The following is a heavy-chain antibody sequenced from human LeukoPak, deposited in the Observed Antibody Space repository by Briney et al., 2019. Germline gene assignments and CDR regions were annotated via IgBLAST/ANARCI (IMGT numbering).Heavy chain of an antibody. J-gene: IGHJ3*02. CDR2: IWYDGSKS. Sequence: QPGRSLRLSCAASGFIFSSYGMHWVRQAPGKGLEWVALIWYDGSKSHHADSVKGRYTISRDNSKNTLYLQMNSLRAEDTAVYYCASMTTVTLDDAFDIWGQGTMVTVSS. CDR3: ASMTTVTLDDAFDI. CDR1: GFIFSSYG. V-gene: IGHV3-33*01. D-gene: IGHD4-17*01.